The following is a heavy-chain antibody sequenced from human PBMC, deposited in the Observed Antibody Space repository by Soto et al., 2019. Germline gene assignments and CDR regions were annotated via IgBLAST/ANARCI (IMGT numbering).Heavy chain of an antibody. CDR1: GFTFSSYN. D-gene: IGHD4-4*01. J-gene: IGHJ4*02. Sequence: EVQLVESGGSLVQPGGSLRLSCIVSGFTFSSYNMNWVRQAPGKGLEWVSYISRSSTIIYYADSVKGRFTISRDNGKKSLYLQMINLRDEDTAVYYCATDDYNSVDYWGQGTLVTVSS. CDR3: ATDDYNSVDY. CDR2: ISRSSTII. V-gene: IGHV3-48*02.